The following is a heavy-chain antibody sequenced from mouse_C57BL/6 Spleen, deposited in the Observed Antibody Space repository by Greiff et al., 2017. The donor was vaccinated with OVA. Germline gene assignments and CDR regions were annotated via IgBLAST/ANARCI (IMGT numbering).Heavy chain of an antibody. V-gene: IGHV1-54*01. CDR2: INPGSGGT. D-gene: IGHD2-4*01. J-gene: IGHJ2*01. CDR3: ARSYDYNDGDYFDY. CDR1: GYAFTNYL. Sequence: VQLQQSGAELVRPGTSVKVSCKASGYAFTNYLIEWVKQRPGQGLEWIGVINPGSGGTKYNEKFKGKATLTADKASSTAYMQLSSLTSEDSAVYFFARSYDYNDGDYFDYWGQGTTLTVSS.